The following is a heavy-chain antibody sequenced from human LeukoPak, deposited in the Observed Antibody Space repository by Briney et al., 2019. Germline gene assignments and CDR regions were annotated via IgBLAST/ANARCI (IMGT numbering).Heavy chain of an antibody. V-gene: IGHV3-23*01. CDR3: AKDLLAQFPQYGMDV. Sequence: GGSLRLSCAASGFTFSSYAMSWVRQAPGKGLEWVSAISGSGGSTYYADSVKGRFTISRDNSKNTLYLQMNSPRAEDTAVYYCAKDLLAQFPQYGMDVWGQGTTVTVSS. D-gene: IGHD6-19*01. CDR2: ISGSGGST. CDR1: GFTFSSYA. J-gene: IGHJ6*02.